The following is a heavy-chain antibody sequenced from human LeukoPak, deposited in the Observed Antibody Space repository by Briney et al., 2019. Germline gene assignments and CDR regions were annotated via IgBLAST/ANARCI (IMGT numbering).Heavy chain of an antibody. J-gene: IGHJ4*02. CDR2: ISHSSRTI. CDR3: ARVNGRNYYFDY. CDR1: GFTFSSYN. Sequence: QPGGSLRLSCAASGFTFSSYNMNWARQAPGKGLEWVSYISHSSRTIYYADSVKGRFTISRDNAKNSLYLQMNSLRAEDTAVYYCARVNGRNYYFDYWGQGTLVTVSS. D-gene: IGHD4-23*01. V-gene: IGHV3-48*01.